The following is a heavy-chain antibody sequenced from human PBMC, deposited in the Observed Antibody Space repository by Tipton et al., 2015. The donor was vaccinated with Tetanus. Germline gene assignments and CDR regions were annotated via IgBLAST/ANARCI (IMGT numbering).Heavy chain of an antibody. CDR2: ISAHNGNT. CDR1: GYTFTNSG. V-gene: IGHV1-18*04. CDR3: VRDRSYSWYWFDT. D-gene: IGHD6-13*01. Sequence: QLVQSGAEVKKPGASVKVSCKTSGYTFTNSGFSWVRQAPGQGLEWVGCISAHNGNTDYAQNLQSCLTMTTAASTNTAYMELRNLRSDDTAVYYCVRDRSYSWYWFDTWGQGTLVTVSS. J-gene: IGHJ5*02.